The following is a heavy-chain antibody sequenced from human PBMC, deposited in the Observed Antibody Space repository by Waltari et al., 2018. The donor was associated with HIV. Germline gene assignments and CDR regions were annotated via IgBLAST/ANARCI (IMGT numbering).Heavy chain of an antibody. V-gene: IGHV6-1*01. J-gene: IGHJ4*02. CDR1: GDNLSNDRAA. D-gene: IGHD2-21*01. CDR2: TYYRTKWFK. Sequence: QVQLQQSGPGLVRPSQTLSLNCAISGDNLSNDRAAWNWIRQSPSRGLEWLGRTYYRTKWFKDYAGSVSGRININPDTSKNQFSLQLNSVTPDDTAVYFCVRDGPHDGYIGYFDYWGQGSLVTVSS. CDR3: VRDGPHDGYIGYFDY.